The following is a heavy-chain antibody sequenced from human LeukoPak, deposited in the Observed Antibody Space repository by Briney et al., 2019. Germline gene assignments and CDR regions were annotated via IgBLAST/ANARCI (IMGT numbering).Heavy chain of an antibody. D-gene: IGHD3-9*01. CDR1: GFTFSSYA. V-gene: IGHV3-23*01. CDR3: AKLDYDILTGYPIYYYYGMDV. CDR2: ISGSGGST. J-gene: IGHJ6*02. Sequence: PGASLRLSCAASGFTFSSYAMSWVRQAPGKGLEWVSAISGSGGSTYYADSVKGRFTISRDNSKNTLYLQMNSLRAEDMAVYYCAKLDYDILTGYPIYYYYGMDVWGQGTTVTVSS.